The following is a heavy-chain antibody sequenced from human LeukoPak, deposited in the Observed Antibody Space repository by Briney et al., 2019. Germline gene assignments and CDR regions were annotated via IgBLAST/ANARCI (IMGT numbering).Heavy chain of an antibody. J-gene: IGHJ4*02. CDR1: GFAFSSYS. CDR2: ISSSSSYI. CDR3: ARTLRSRAAAAGYYFDY. V-gene: IGHV3-21*01. Sequence: GGSLRLSCAASGFAFSSYSMNWVRQAPGKGLEWVSSISSSSSYIYYADSVKGRFTISRDNAKNSLYLQMNSLRAEDTAVYYCARTLRSRAAAAGYYFDYWGQGTLVTVSS. D-gene: IGHD6-13*01.